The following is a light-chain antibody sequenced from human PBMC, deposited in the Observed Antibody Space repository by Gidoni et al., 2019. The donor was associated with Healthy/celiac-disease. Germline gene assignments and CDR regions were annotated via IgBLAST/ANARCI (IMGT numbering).Light chain of an antibody. Sequence: EIVLPQSPATLSLSPGERATLSCRASQSVSSYLAWYQQKPGQAPRLLIYDASNRATGIPARFSGSGSGTDFTLTISSLEPEDFAVYYCQQRSNWYTFXQXTKLEIK. V-gene: IGKV3-11*01. CDR2: DAS. CDR1: QSVSSY. CDR3: QQRSNWYT. J-gene: IGKJ2*01.